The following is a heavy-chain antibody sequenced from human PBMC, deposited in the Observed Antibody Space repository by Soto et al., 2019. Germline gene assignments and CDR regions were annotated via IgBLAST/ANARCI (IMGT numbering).Heavy chain of an antibody. J-gene: IGHJ5*02. Sequence: PSETLSLTCSVSGASIRSYFWSWVRQPAGQGLEWIGHIYIRGTTSYNPSLEGRVTLSLDTSKNQVSLVVTSVTAADTAVYYCARNPYVRGNYYFSNPWGPGSLVTVCS. D-gene: IGHD3-22*01. V-gene: IGHV4-4*07. CDR2: IYIRGTT. CDR1: GASIRSYF. CDR3: ARNPYVRGNYYFSNP.